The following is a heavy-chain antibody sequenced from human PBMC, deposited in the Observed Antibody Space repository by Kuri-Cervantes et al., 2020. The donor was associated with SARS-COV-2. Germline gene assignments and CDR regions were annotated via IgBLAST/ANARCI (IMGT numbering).Heavy chain of an antibody. V-gene: IGHV3-48*01. CDR2: ISSSSSTI. Sequence: GESLKISCAASGFTFSSYSMNWVRQAPGKGLEWVSYISSSSSTIYYADSVKGRFTISRDNAKNSLHLQMNSLRAEDTAVYYCARGTRGHFDYWGQGTLVTVSS. D-gene: IGHD1-1*01. CDR1: GFTFSSYS. J-gene: IGHJ4*02. CDR3: ARGTRGHFDY.